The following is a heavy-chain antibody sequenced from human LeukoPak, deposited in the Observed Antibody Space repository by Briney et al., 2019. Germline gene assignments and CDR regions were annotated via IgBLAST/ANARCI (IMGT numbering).Heavy chain of an antibody. CDR1: GYMFTGYY. CDR2: INPNSGGT. Sequence: ASVKVSCKASGYMFTGYYMHWVRQAPGQGLEWMGWINPNSGGTNYAQKFQGRVTMTRDTSISTAYMELSRLRSDDTAVYYCARADSMVRGVIYWGQGTLVTVSS. J-gene: IGHJ4*02. V-gene: IGHV1-2*02. CDR3: ARADSMVRGVIY. D-gene: IGHD3-10*01.